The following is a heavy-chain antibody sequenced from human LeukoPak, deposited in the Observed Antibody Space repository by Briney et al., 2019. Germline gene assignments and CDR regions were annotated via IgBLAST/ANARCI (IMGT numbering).Heavy chain of an antibody. CDR3: ARLKDSSGAGWYFDL. V-gene: IGHV1-24*01. CDR2: FDPEDGET. Sequence: ASVKVSCKVSGYTLTELSMHWVRQAPGKGLEWMGGFDPEDGETIYAQKFQGRVTMTEDTSTSTAYMELRSLRSDDTAVYYCARLKDSSGAGWYFDLWGRGTLVTVSS. J-gene: IGHJ2*01. CDR1: GYTLTELS. D-gene: IGHD6-19*01.